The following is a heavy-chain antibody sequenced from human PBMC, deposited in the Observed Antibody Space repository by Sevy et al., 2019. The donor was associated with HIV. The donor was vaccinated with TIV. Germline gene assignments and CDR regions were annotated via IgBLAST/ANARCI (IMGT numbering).Heavy chain of an antibody. V-gene: IGHV3-7*04. Sequence: GGSLRLSCEASRFTFSTYWMSWVRQAPGKGLEWVATIKEDGSEKYYVDSVTGRFTIARDNAKNSLYLQVNSLRAEDTAVYYCARGGSGNYGVRELDYWGQGTLVTVSS. CDR2: IKEDGSEK. J-gene: IGHJ4*02. CDR1: RFTFSTYW. CDR3: ARGGSGNYGVRELDY. D-gene: IGHD1-26*01.